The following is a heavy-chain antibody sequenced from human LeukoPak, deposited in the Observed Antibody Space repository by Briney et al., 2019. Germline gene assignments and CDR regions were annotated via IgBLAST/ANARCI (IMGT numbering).Heavy chain of an antibody. J-gene: IGHJ4*02. V-gene: IGHV3-23*01. CDR2: ISGSGGST. D-gene: IGHD2-15*01. CDR3: AKELRTYCSGGSCYWAKYFDH. Sequence: GGSLRLSCAASGFTFSSYAMSWVRQAPGKGLEWVSAISGSGGSTYYADSVKGRFTISRDNSKNTLYLQMNSLRAEDTAVYYCAKELRTYCSGGSCYWAKYFDHWGQGTLVTVSS. CDR1: GFTFSSYA.